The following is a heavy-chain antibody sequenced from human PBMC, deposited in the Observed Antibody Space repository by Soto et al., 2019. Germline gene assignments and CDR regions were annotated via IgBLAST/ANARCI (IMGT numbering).Heavy chain of an antibody. Sequence: GGSLRLSCAASGFTFSSYGMEWVRQAPGKGLEWVAVIWYDGSNKYYAESVKGRFTISRDNSKNTLYLQMHSLRAEDTAVYYCARDLRVGAPDYWGQGTLVTVSS. CDR1: GFTFSSYG. CDR2: IWYDGSNK. CDR3: ARDLRVGAPDY. D-gene: IGHD1-26*01. J-gene: IGHJ4*02. V-gene: IGHV3-33*01.